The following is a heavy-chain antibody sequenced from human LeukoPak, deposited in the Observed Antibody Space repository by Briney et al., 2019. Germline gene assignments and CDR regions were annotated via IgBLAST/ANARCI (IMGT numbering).Heavy chain of an antibody. D-gene: IGHD2-2*01. Sequence: PSETLSLTCTVSGGSISRYYWSWIRQPPGKGLEWIGYIYYSGSTNYNPSLKSRVTISVDTSKNQFSLKLSSVTAADTAVYYCARLRVPATGAYYYYYYGMDVWGQGTTVTVSS. CDR1: GGSISRYY. CDR2: IYYSGST. CDR3: ARLRVPATGAYYYYYYGMDV. V-gene: IGHV4-59*08. J-gene: IGHJ6*02.